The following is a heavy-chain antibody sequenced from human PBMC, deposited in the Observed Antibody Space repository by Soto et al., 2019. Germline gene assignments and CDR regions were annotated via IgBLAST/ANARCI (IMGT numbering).Heavy chain of an antibody. CDR1: GFTVSSNY. D-gene: IGHD2-21*01. CDR2: IYSGDNT. Sequence: PGGSLILSWAASGFTVSSNYVSWVRQAPGKGLEWVSVIYSGDNTYYADSVKGRFTISRDNSKNTLYLQMNSLRAEDAAVYYCARAQGICGGVFYSSVVVPNWLYPRGQGSSVPVS. V-gene: IGHV3-53*01. J-gene: IGHJ5*01. CDR3: ARAQGICGGVFYSSVVVPNWLYP.